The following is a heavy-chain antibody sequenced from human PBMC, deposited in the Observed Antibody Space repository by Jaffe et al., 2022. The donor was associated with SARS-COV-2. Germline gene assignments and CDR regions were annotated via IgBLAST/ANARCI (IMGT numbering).Heavy chain of an antibody. Sequence: EVQLVESGGGLVQPGRSLRLSCTASGFTFGDYAMSWFRQAPGKGLEWIGFIGGKPYGGTTEYAASVKGRFTISRDDSKSIAYLQMNSLKTEDTAVYYCTSRQIFSRVVVAGLYWGQGTLVTVSS. CDR3: TSRQIFSRVVVAGLY. CDR1: GFTFGDYA. CDR2: IGGKPYGGTT. V-gene: IGHV3-49*03. D-gene: IGHD2-2*01. J-gene: IGHJ4*02.